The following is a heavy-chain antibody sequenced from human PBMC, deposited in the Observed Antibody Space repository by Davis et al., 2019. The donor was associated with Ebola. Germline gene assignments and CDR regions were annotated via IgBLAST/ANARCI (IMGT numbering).Heavy chain of an antibody. D-gene: IGHD2-15*01. CDR2: ISSSGSTI. CDR3: AKLATASFPAFDY. J-gene: IGHJ4*02. CDR1: GFTFSDYY. V-gene: IGHV3-11*04. Sequence: GESLKISCAASGFTFSDYYMSWIRQAPGKGLEWVSYISSSGSTIYYADSVKGRFTISRDNSKNTLYLQMNSLRAEDTAVYYCAKLATASFPAFDYWGQGTLVTVSS.